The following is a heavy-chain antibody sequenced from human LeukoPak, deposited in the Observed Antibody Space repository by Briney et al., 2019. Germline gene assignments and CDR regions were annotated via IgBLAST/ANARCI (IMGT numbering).Heavy chain of an antibody. D-gene: IGHD5-24*01. CDR3: RWLQLSFDY. J-gene: IGHJ4*02. Sequence: SETLSLTCAVYGVSFSGYYWSWIRQPPGKGLEWIGEINHSGSTNYNPSLKSRVTISVDTSKNQFSLKLSSVTAADTAVYYCRWLQLSFDYWGQGTLVTVSS. V-gene: IGHV4-34*01. CDR2: INHSGST. CDR1: GVSFSGYY.